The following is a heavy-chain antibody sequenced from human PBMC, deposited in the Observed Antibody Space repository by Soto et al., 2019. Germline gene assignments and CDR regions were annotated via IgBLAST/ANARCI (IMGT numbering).Heavy chain of an antibody. CDR2: ISSSSSTI. CDR3: ARDLVVSPRYYDILTGYYDYYYYGMDV. D-gene: IGHD3-9*01. Sequence: GESLKISCAASGFTFSSYSMNWVRQAPGKGLEWVSYISSSSSTIYYADSVKGRFTISRDNAKNSLYLQMNSLRDEDTAVYYCARDLVVSPRYYDILTGYYDYYYYGMDVWGQGTTVTVSS. V-gene: IGHV3-48*02. J-gene: IGHJ6*02. CDR1: GFTFSSYS.